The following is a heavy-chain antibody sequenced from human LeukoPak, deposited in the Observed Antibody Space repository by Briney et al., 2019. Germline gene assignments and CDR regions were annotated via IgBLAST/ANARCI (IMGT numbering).Heavy chain of an antibody. Sequence: PSETLSLTCTVSGGSISGYYWSWIRQPPGKGPEWIGYIHYSGSTDYNPSLKSRVTISVDTSKNQFSLKLTSVTAADTAVYYCARGAAATRDYWGQGILVTVSS. V-gene: IGHV4-59*01. J-gene: IGHJ4*02. D-gene: IGHD2-15*01. CDR1: GGSISGYY. CDR2: IHYSGST. CDR3: ARGAAATRDY.